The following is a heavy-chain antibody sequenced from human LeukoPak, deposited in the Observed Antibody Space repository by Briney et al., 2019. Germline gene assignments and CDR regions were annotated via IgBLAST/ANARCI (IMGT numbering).Heavy chain of an antibody. CDR1: GYTFTSYD. V-gene: IGHV1-2*02. D-gene: IGHD3-3*01. J-gene: IGHJ5*02. CDR3: ARDYDFWSGYIGIDP. Sequence: ASVKVSCKASGYTFTSYDINWVRQAPGQGLEWMGWINPNSGGTNYAQKFQGRVTMTRDTSISTAYMELSRLRSDDTAVYYCARDYDFWSGYIGIDPWGQGTLVTVSS. CDR2: INPNSGGT.